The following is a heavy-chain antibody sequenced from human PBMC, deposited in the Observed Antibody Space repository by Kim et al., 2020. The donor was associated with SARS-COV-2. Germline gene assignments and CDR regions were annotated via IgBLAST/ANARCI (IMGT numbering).Heavy chain of an antibody. Sequence: GGSLRLSCAASGFTFSSYSMNWVRQAPGKGLEWVSSISSSSSTIYYADSVRGRFTISRDNAKNSLYLQMNSLRDEDTAVYYCARLTSIAARRDAFDIWGQGTMVTVSS. D-gene: IGHD6-6*01. V-gene: IGHV3-48*02. J-gene: IGHJ3*02. CDR2: ISSSSSTI. CDR3: ARLTSIAARRDAFDI. CDR1: GFTFSSYS.